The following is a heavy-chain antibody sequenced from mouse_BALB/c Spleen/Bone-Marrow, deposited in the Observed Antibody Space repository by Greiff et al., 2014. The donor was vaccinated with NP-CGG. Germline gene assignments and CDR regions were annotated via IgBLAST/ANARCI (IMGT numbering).Heavy chain of an antibody. Sequence: EVKLMESGGALVKPGGSLKLSCAASGFTFSSYGMSWVRQTPDKRLEWVATISSGDGYTYYPDSVKGRFTISRDNAKNTLYLQMSSLTSGDSAMYYCARQRGGGYYGFFAYWGQGTLVTVSA. D-gene: IGHD1-1*01. CDR1: GFTFSSYG. J-gene: IGHJ3*01. CDR3: ARQRGGGYYGFFAY. CDR2: ISSGDGYT. V-gene: IGHV5-6*01.